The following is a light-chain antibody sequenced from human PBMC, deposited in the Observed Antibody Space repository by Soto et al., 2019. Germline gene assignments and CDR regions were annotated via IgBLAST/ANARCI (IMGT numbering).Light chain of an antibody. CDR2: GAS. CDR3: QQYHSYSWS. Sequence: EIMFTASVATLYWSLGERATLSCRASQSLSRYLAWYQQKPGQAPRLLIYGASTRATGIPARFTGSGSGTEFTLTISSLQPDDFATYYCQQYHSYSWSFGQGTKVDIK. CDR1: QSLSRY. J-gene: IGKJ1*01. V-gene: IGKV3-15*01.